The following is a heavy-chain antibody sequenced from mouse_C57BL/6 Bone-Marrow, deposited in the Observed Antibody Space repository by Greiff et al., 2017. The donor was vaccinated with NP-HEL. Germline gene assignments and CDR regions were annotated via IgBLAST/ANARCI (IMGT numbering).Heavy chain of an antibody. V-gene: IGHV1-22*01. CDR3: AANCPMDY. CDR2: INPNNGGT. D-gene: IGHD4-1*01. J-gene: IGHJ4*01. CDR1: GYTFTDYN. Sequence: EVKLLESGPELVKPGASVKMSCKASGYTFTDYNMHWVKQSHGKSLEWIGYINPNNGGTSYNQKFKGKATLTVNKSSSTAYMELRSLTSEDSAVYYCAANCPMDYWGQGTSVTVSS.